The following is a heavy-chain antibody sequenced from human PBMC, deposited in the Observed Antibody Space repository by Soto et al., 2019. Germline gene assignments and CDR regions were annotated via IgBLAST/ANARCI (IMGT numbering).Heavy chain of an antibody. CDR1: GFSFSYAW. V-gene: IGHV3-15*01. CDR3: TTDCSGGSCYPGAHYYYYGMDV. D-gene: IGHD2-15*01. CDR2: VKSKTEGGTT. J-gene: IGHJ6*02. Sequence: EVQLVESGGGLVKPGGSLRLSCAASGFSFSYAWMSWVRQAPGKGLEWVGRVKSKTEGGTTDYAAPVKGRFTISRDDSKTTVYLQMNSLKTEDTAVYYCTTDCSGGSCYPGAHYYYYGMDVWGPGTTVTVSS.